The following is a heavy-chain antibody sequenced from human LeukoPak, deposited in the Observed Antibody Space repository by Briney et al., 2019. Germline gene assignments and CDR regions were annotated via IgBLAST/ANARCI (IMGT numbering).Heavy chain of an antibody. CDR2: IWYDGSNK. CDR3: ASVDFWSGYHFDY. J-gene: IGHJ4*02. D-gene: IGHD3-3*01. CDR1: GFTFSSYG. Sequence: GGSLRLSCAASGFTFSSYGMHWVRQAPGKGLEWVAVIWYDGSNKYYADSVKGRFTISRDNSKNTLYLQMNSLRAEDTAVYYCASVDFWSGYHFDYWGQGTQVTVSS. V-gene: IGHV3-33*01.